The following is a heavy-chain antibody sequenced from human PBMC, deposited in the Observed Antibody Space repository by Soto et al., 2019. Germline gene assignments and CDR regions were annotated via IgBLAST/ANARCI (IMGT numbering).Heavy chain of an antibody. J-gene: IGHJ4*02. Sequence: QVHLVQSGAEVKKPGASVKVSCKGSGYGFTTYGITWVRQAPGQGLEWMAWISAHNGNTNYAQKLQGRVTVTRDTSTSPAYMELRSLRSDDPAVYYCARGRYGDYWGQGALVTVSS. D-gene: IGHD1-1*01. CDR3: ARGRYGDY. CDR1: GYGFTTYG. V-gene: IGHV1-18*01. CDR2: ISAHNGNT.